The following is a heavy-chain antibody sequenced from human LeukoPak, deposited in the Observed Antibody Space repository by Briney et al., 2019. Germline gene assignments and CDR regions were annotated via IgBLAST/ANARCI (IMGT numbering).Heavy chain of an antibody. CDR1: GFTFSRHG. V-gene: IGHV3-30*03. CDR2: ISNDGSRK. CDR3: ARDRAWNYFDY. D-gene: IGHD3-3*01. J-gene: IGHJ4*02. Sequence: GRSLRLSCAPSGFTFSRHGMHWVRQAPGKGLEWVAIISNDGSRKYYAHSVEGRFTISRDNSKNTLYLQMDSLRAEDSAVYYCARDRAWNYFDYWGQGTLVTVSS.